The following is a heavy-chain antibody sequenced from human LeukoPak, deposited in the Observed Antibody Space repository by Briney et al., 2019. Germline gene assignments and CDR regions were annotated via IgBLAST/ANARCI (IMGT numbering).Heavy chain of an antibody. J-gene: IGHJ5*02. Sequence: PSETLSLTCTVSGGSISSSSYYWGWIRQPPGKGLEWIGSIHYSGSTYYNPSLKSRVTISVDTSKNQFSLKLSSLTASDPPLYSCARHLHGFGESNNWLDLWGQGNLVSVST. CDR3: ARHLHGFGESNNWLDL. CDR2: IHYSGST. D-gene: IGHD3-10*01. CDR1: GGSISSSSYY. V-gene: IGHV4-39*01.